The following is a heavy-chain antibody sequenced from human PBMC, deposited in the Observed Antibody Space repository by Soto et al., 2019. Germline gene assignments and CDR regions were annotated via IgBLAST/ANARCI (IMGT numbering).Heavy chain of an antibody. D-gene: IGHD3-22*01. CDR3: VRGNSYHYDSSGYKSPFQH. V-gene: IGHV1-69*01. CDR1: GGSFSSYS. J-gene: IGHJ4*02. CDR2: IIPIFGAP. Sequence: QVQLVQSGAEVKKPGSSVKVSCKASGGSFSSYSINWMRQAPGQGLAWMGGIIPIFGAPNYAREFQGRVTITADESTSTVYMELSSLRSEDTAVYYCVRGNSYHYDSSGYKSPFQHWGQGTLVTVSS.